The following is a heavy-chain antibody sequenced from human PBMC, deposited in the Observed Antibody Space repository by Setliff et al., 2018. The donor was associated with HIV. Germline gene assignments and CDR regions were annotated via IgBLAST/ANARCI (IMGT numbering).Heavy chain of an antibody. CDR1: GFTFSTYA. D-gene: IGHD2-8*01. J-gene: IGHJ4*02. V-gene: IGHV3-23*01. CDR3: AKDRVGNCINGVCYTPDY. CDR2: ISGSGGSP. Sequence: GGSLRLSCVASGFTFSTYAINWVRLAPGKGLEWVSSISGSGGSPFYADSVKGRFTISRDNSKKTLYLQMNSLRAEDTAVYYCAKDRVGNCINGVCYTPDYWGQGTLVTVSS.